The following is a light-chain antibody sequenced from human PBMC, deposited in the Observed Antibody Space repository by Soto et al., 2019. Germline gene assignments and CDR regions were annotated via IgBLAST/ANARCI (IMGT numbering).Light chain of an antibody. J-gene: IGKJ4*01. V-gene: IGKV3-11*01. CDR3: HQRSKWPLT. CDR2: DAS. CDR1: QSVRTY. Sequence: EIVLTQSPATLSLSPGERATLSCRASQSVRTYLAWYQQKPGQAPRLLIYDASNRATDIPDRFSASRSGTDFTLTISSLDPEDFAVYYCHQRSKWPLTFGGGTKVEIK.